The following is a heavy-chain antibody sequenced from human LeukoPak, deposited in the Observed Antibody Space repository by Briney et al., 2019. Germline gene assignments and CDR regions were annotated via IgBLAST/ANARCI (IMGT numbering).Heavy chain of an antibody. Sequence: GRSLRLSCAASGFTFSSYVMHWVRQAPGKGLEWVAVISYDGNNKYYADSVKGRFTISRDNSKNTLYLQMNSLRVEDMAVYYCARTHCSSTSCYSSYYYGMDVWGQGTTVTVSS. CDR2: ISYDGNNK. D-gene: IGHD2-2*02. J-gene: IGHJ6*02. V-gene: IGHV3-30-3*01. CDR3: ARTHCSSTSCYSSYYYGMDV. CDR1: GFTFSSYV.